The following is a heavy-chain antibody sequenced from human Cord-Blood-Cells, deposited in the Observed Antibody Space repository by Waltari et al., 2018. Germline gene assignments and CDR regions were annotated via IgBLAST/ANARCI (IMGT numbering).Heavy chain of an antibody. V-gene: IGHV3-23*01. CDR2: ISGSGGST. CDR3: AKDHPQLARGLEQWLVHPYYFDY. J-gene: IGHJ4*02. CDR1: GFTFSSYA. Sequence: EVQLLESGGGLVQPGGSLRLSCAASGFTFSSYAMSWVRQAPRKGLEWVSAISGSGGSTYDADSGKARFTISRDNSKNTLDLQMNGLRAEDTAVYDCAKDHPQLARGLEQWLVHPYYFDYWGQGTLVTVSS. D-gene: IGHD6-19*01.